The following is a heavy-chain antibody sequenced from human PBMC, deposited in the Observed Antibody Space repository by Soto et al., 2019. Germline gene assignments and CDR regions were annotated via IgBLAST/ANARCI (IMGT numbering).Heavy chain of an antibody. CDR1: GFTFDDYA. CDR2: ISWSGENM. V-gene: IGHV3-9*01. Sequence: ESGGGLVQPGRSLRLSCAASGFTFDDYAMHWVRQPPGKGLVWVSGISWSGENMAHADSGKGRFITSRDNVKNSLYLQMISLRVEDTALYHCVKVSYSSLTTLGSAFDVWGQGTMVTVS. D-gene: IGHD4-4*01. CDR3: VKVSYSSLTTLGSAFDV. J-gene: IGHJ3*01.